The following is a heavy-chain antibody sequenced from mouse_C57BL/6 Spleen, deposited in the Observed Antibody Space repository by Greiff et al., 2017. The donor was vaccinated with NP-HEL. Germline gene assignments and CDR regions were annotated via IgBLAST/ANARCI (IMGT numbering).Heavy chain of an antibody. CDR3: ARGDGYDGGYYFDY. V-gene: IGHV1-82*01. J-gene: IGHJ2*01. Sequence: SGPELVKPGASVKISCKASGYAFSSSWMNWVKQRPGKGLEWIGRIYPGDGDTNYNGKFKGKATLTADKSSSTAYMQLSSLTSEDSAVYFCARGDGYDGGYYFDYWGQGTTLTVSS. D-gene: IGHD2-2*01. CDR2: IYPGDGDT. CDR1: GYAFSSSW.